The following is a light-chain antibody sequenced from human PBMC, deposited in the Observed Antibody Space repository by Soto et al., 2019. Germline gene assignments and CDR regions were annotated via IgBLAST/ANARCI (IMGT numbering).Light chain of an antibody. V-gene: IGKV1-27*01. CDR3: QKDNSALFT. CDR2: SAS. CDR1: QDISNF. J-gene: IGKJ3*01. Sequence: DFQMTQSPSSLSASVGDRVTITCRASQDISNFLVWFQQKPGKVPNLMISSASTFQSGVPSRFSASESGTDFTLTYNSLNPAYVATYFCQKDNSALFTFGPRTTVDIK.